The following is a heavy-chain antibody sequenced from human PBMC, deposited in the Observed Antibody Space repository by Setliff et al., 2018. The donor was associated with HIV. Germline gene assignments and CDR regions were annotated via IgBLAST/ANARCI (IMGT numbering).Heavy chain of an antibody. CDR2: IHTSGST. J-gene: IGHJ3*02. CDR3: ARHSITLVVGVPERDDAFDI. CDR1: SDSISSGSYY. D-gene: IGHD3-22*01. Sequence: SETLSLTCSVSSDSISSGSYYWSWIRLPAGKGLEWIGQIHTSGSTNYNPSLKSRLTISIDTSKNQFSLKLSSVTAADTAVYYCARHSITLVVGVPERDDAFDIWGQGTMVTVSS. V-gene: IGHV4-61*09.